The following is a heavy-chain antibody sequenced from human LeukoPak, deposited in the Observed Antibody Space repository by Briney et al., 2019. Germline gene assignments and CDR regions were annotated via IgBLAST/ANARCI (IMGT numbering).Heavy chain of an antibody. D-gene: IGHD2-8*01. CDR1: GFIFTNYA. CDR2: VTGSGGST. Sequence: PGGSLRLSCAASGFIFTNYALTWVRQAPGKGLEWVSGVTGSGGSTSYADSVKGRLSISRDNSKNTVTLQMYSLRAEDTAVYYCAAENGGRPIGDDPFVIWGQGTRVTVSS. J-gene: IGHJ3*02. CDR3: AAENGGRPIGDDPFVI. V-gene: IGHV3-23*01.